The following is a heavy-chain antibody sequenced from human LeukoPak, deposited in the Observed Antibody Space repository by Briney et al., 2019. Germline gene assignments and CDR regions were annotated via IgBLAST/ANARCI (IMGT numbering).Heavy chain of an antibody. CDR3: AREGYYGSGSPPSLYFDY. J-gene: IGHJ4*02. CDR2: TSSDLNVK. V-gene: IGHV3-30*03. Sequence: GGSLRLSCAASGFTFSDYYMTWVRQAPGKGLEWVAVTSSDLNVKLYADSVKGRFTISRDNSRSTLYLQMNSLRPEDTAIYYCAREGYYGSGSPPSLYFDYWGQGTLVTVSS. D-gene: IGHD3-10*01. CDR1: GFTFSDYY.